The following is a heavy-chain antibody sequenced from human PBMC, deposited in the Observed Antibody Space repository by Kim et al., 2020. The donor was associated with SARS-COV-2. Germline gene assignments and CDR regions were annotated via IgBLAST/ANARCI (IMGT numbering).Heavy chain of an antibody. Sequence: ASVKVSCKASGYTFTGYYMHWVRQAPGQGLEWMGRINPNSGGTNYAQKFQGRVTMTRDTSISTAYMELSRLRSDDTAVYYCAREEKVVVIAMGKYFQHWGQGTLVTVSS. CDR1: GYTFTGYY. CDR2: INPNSGGT. CDR3: AREEKVVVIAMGKYFQH. D-gene: IGHD2-21*01. J-gene: IGHJ1*01. V-gene: IGHV1-2*06.